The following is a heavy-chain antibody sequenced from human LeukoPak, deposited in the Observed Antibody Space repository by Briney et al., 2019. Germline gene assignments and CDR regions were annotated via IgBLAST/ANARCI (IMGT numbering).Heavy chain of an antibody. V-gene: IGHV4-34*01. J-gene: IGHJ5*02. Sequence: SETLSLTCAVYGESFTTFYWGWIRQTPGKALEWVGEINHSRSTNYNPSLKSRVTISVDTSKNQFSLKLSSVTAADTAVYYCARGRTQYSSSWYFSVPFDPWGQGTLVTVSS. D-gene: IGHD6-13*01. CDR2: INHSRST. CDR1: GESFTTFY. CDR3: ARGRTQYSSSWYFSVPFDP.